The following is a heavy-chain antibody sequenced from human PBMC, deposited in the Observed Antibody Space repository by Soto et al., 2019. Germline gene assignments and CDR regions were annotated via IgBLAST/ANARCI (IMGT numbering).Heavy chain of an antibody. CDR1: GGTFSSYA. CDR3: AREGERSGWRN. D-gene: IGHD6-19*01. J-gene: IGHJ4*02. V-gene: IGHV1-69*15. CDR2: IIPIFGST. Sequence: QVQLVQSGAEVKKPGSSVKVSCKASGGTFSSYAVNWVRQAPGQGLEWMGRIIPIFGSTNYAQKFQGRVTSTADEPASTAYMDLTSLRSEDTAIYYCAREGERSGWRNWGQGTLVTVSS.